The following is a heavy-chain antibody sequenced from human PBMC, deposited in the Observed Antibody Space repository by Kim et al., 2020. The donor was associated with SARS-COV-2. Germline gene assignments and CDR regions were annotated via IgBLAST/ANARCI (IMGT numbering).Heavy chain of an antibody. J-gene: IGHJ4*02. V-gene: IGHV4-39*01. D-gene: IGHD1-26*01. CDR1: GGSISSSSYY. Sequence: SETLSLTCTVSGGSISSSSYYCVWIRQRPGKGLEWIGSIYYSGSTYDNSSLKSLVTISGDTSKNQFSLKLSSCTAADTVVYYCARLGMGWELIAPVYYFDSCGQGTLFPVSS. CDR3: ARLGMGWELIAPVYYFDS. CDR2: IYYSGST.